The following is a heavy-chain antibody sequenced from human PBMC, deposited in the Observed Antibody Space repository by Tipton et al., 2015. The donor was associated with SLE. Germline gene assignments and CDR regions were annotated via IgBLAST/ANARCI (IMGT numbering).Heavy chain of an antibody. CDR1: GFPFRNYS. D-gene: IGHD6-25*01. Sequence: GSLRLSCDASGFPFRNYSMRWIRQAPGKGLEWVAFISDSGSSIYYADSVKGRLTISRDNAKNSFYLQMDSLRGDDTAVYYCARQRGTWYFDFWGPGTLVSVSS. J-gene: IGHJ4*02. CDR3: ARQRGTWYFDF. V-gene: IGHV3-11*04. CDR2: ISDSGSSI.